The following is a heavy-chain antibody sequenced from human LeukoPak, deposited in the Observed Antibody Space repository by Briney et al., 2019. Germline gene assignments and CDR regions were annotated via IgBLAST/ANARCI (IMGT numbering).Heavy chain of an antibody. CDR1: GGSISSGGYY. J-gene: IGHJ4*02. Sequence: SETLSLTCTVSGGSISSGGYYWSWIRQHPGKGLEWIGYIYYSGSTYYNPSLKSRVAISVDTSKNQFSLKLSSVTAADTAVYCCARMIEELGDVRSWSIVSIPYYYFDYWGQGTLVTVSS. CDR3: ARMIEELGDVRSWSIVSIPYYYFDY. V-gene: IGHV4-31*03. CDR2: IYYSGST. D-gene: IGHD5/OR15-5a*01.